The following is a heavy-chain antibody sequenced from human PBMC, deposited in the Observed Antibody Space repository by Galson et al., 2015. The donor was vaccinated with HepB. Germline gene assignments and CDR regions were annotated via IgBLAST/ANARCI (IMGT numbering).Heavy chain of an antibody. V-gene: IGHV3-30-3*01. CDR3: ASIGYYYADFEY. Sequence: SLRLSCKASGFTFSSYTVHWVRQAPGKGLEWVAAISHEGNNKYYADSVKGRVTISRDNSKNTLYLQMNSLRPEDTAVYYCASIGYYYADFEYWGQGTLVTVSS. J-gene: IGHJ4*02. CDR2: ISHEGNNK. CDR1: GFTFSSYT. D-gene: IGHD3-22*01.